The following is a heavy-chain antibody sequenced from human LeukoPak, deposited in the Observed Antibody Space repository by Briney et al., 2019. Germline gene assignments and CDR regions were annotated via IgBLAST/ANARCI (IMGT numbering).Heavy chain of an antibody. Sequence: PSETLSLTCTVPGGSISSYYWSWIRQPPGKGLEWIGYIYYSGSTNYNPSLKSRVTISVDTSKNQFSLKLSSVTAADTAVYYCARRYSYYYYGMDVWGQGTTVTVSS. CDR1: GGSISSYY. CDR3: ARRYSYYYYGMDV. CDR2: IYYSGST. J-gene: IGHJ6*02. D-gene: IGHD1-1*01. V-gene: IGHV4-59*08.